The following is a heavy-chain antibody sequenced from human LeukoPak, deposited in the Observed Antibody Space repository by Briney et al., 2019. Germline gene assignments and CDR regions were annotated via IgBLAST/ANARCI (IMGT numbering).Heavy chain of an antibody. CDR1: AFTVSSNC. D-gene: IGHD3-10*01. Sequence: AGGSLRLSCAAPAFTVSSNCMIWVRQPPGKGLEWVSVIYSAGSTYNADSVKGRFTISRHNSKNTVYVQMDNLRPEDTAVYYCAKDDSMVRGVTQFGYWGQGTLVTVSS. CDR2: IYSAGST. J-gene: IGHJ4*02. V-gene: IGHV3-53*04. CDR3: AKDDSMVRGVTQFGY.